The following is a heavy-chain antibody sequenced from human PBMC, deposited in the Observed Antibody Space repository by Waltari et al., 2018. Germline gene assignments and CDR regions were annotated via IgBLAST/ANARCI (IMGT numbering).Heavy chain of an antibody. CDR1: GGPLSSFS. CDR3: ARDSSSGWWYYFDY. Sequence: QAQLVQSGAVVKKPGSSVKVSCKASGGPLSSFSISGVRQAPGQGLEWMGGIIPIFGTANYAQKFQGRVTITTDESTSTAYMELSSLRSEDTAVYYCARDSSSGWWYYFDYWGQGTLVTVSS. V-gene: IGHV1-69*05. J-gene: IGHJ4*02. D-gene: IGHD6-19*01. CDR2: IIPIFGTA.